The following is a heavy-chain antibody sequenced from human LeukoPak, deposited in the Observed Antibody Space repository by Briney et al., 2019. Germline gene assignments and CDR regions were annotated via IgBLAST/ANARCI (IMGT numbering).Heavy chain of an antibody. J-gene: IGHJ4*02. Sequence: PGGSLRLSCAASGFTFSSYGMHWVRQAPGKGLVWVSRISTDGYTTDYADFVQGRFTASRDNTKNTWSLEMNSLRAEDTAVYYCVVGGSPGYWGQGTLVTVSS. CDR2: ISTDGYTT. CDR1: GFTFSSYG. CDR3: VVGGSPGY. D-gene: IGHD2-15*01. V-gene: IGHV3-74*01.